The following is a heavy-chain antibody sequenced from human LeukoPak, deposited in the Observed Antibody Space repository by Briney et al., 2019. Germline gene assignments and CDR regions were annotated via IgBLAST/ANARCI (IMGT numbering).Heavy chain of an antibody. V-gene: IGHV4-4*07. J-gene: IGHJ4*02. CDR1: GGSISSYY. CDR2: IYTSGST. CDR3: ARGHYDSSGYYSGYFDS. D-gene: IGHD3-22*01. Sequence: SETLSLTCTVSGGSISSYYWSWIRQPAGKGLEWIGRIYTSGSTNYNPSLKSRVTMSVDTSKNQFSLKLSSVTAADTAVYYCARGHYDSSGYYSGYFDSWGQGTLVTVSS.